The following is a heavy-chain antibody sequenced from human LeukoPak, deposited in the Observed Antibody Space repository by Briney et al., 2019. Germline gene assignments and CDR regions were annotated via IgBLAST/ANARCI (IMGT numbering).Heavy chain of an antibody. J-gene: IGHJ4*02. D-gene: IGHD6-19*01. Sequence: GGSLRLSCAASGFTFSSYAMSRVRQAPGKGLEWVSAISNSGGSTYYADSVKGRFTISRDNSKNTLYLHMNSLRAEDTAVYYCAKDPGSGWSSFDYWGQGTLVTVSS. V-gene: IGHV3-23*01. CDR3: AKDPGSGWSSFDY. CDR1: GFTFSSYA. CDR2: ISNSGGST.